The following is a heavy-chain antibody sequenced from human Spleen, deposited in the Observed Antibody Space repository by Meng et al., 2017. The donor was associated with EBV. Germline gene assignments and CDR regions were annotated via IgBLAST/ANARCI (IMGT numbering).Heavy chain of an antibody. D-gene: IGHD4-17*01. CDR2: IFWDDDE. V-gene: IGHV2-5*02. CDR3: THSVSTVTHFDF. CDR1: GFSLNSRGVA. Sequence: QLPLKESGPTLVRPTQTLTLTCTFSGFSLNSRGVAVGWVRQPPGKALEWLAMIFWDDDERYTTSLNSRLTITKDTSRNRVVLTMTNMAPVDTATYFCTHSVSTVTHFDFWGQGILVTVFS. J-gene: IGHJ4*02.